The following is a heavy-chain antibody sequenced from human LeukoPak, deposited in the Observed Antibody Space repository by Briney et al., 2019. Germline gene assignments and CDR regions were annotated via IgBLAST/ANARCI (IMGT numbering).Heavy chain of an antibody. CDR1: GYTFTGYY. D-gene: IGHD6-6*01. V-gene: IGHV1-2*02. CDR3: ARDWNFEYSSSWGYYYYGMDV. J-gene: IGHJ6*02. CDR2: IDPNSGGT. Sequence: GASVKVSCKASGYTFTGYYMHWVRQAPGQGLEWMGWIDPNSGGTNYAQKFQGRVTMTRDTSISTAYMELSRLRSDDTAVYYCARDWNFEYSSSWGYYYYGMDVWGQGSTVTVSS.